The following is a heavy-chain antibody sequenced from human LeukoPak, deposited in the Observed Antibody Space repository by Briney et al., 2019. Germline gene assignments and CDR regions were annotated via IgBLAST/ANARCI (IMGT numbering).Heavy chain of an antibody. D-gene: IGHD1-1*01. J-gene: IGHJ4*02. Sequence: ASVKVSCKASGYTFTTYFMHWVRQAPGQGLEWLGMINPSGGTTTYAQKFQGRVTMTRDTSTRTVYMELSSLRSEDTAVCYCARETSDSWGQGTLVTVSS. V-gene: IGHV1-46*01. CDR1: GYTFTTYF. CDR2: INPSGGTT. CDR3: ARETSDS.